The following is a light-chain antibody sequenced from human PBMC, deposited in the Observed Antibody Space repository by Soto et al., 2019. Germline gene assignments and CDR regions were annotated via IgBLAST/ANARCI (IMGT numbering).Light chain of an antibody. V-gene: IGKV3-15*01. CDR3: QQYNQWPPWT. Sequence: EIVMTQSPAPLSVSPGERATLSCRASQSVSSNLAWYQQKPGQAPRLLIYGASTRATGIPARFSGSGSGTEFTLTISSLQSEDFAVYYCQQYNQWPPWTFGQGTKVDIK. CDR2: GAS. J-gene: IGKJ1*01. CDR1: QSVSSN.